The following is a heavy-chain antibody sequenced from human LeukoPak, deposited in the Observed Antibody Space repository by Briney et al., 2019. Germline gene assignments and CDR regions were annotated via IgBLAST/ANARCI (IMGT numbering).Heavy chain of an antibody. CDR1: GYTFTSYY. Sequence: ASVKVSCKASGYTFTSYYMHWVRQAPGQGLEWMGWINPNSGGTNYAQKFQGRVTMTRDTSISTACMELSRLRSDDTAVYYCARDRRIAVAGPMTNFDYWGQGTLVTVSS. CDR2: INPNSGGT. V-gene: IGHV1-2*02. D-gene: IGHD6-19*01. CDR3: ARDRRIAVAGPMTNFDY. J-gene: IGHJ4*02.